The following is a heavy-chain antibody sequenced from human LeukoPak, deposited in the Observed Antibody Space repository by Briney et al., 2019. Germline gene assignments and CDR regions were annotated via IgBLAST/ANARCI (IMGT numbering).Heavy chain of an antibody. J-gene: IGHJ4*02. V-gene: IGHV3-21*01. CDR2: ISSSSYI. Sequence: GGSLRLSCAASGFTFSSYSMNWVRQVPGKGLEWVSSISSSSYIYYADSVKGRFTISRDNAKNSLYLQMNSLRAEDTAVYYCARDRSIVGAKWFDYWGQGTLVTVSS. CDR1: GFTFSSYS. D-gene: IGHD1-26*01. CDR3: ARDRSIVGAKWFDY.